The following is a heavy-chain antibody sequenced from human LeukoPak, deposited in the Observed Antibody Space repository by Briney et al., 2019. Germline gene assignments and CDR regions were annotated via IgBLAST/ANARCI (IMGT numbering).Heavy chain of an antibody. CDR1: GGSISRDGHY. D-gene: IGHD2-8*01. CDR2: VSSSGTT. CDR3: AREMVRDAFDI. J-gene: IGHJ3*02. Sequence: SETLSLTCTVSGGSISRDGHYWSWIRQYPGKGLESIGSVSSSGTTTYNPSLKSRVTISLNTSQNQFSLNLRSLTAADTAVYYCAREMVRDAFDIWGQGTMVTVSS. V-gene: IGHV4-31*03.